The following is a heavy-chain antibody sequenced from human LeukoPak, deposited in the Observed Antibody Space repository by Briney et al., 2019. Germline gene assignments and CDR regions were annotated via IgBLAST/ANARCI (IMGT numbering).Heavy chain of an antibody. Sequence: SETLSLTCTVSGGSINGYFWNWIRQPAGKGLEWIGRIYTSGSTNYNPSLQSRVTISVDTSKNQFSLKLSSVTAADTAVYYCARDCSSTSCTEASRSFDIWGQGTMVTVSS. J-gene: IGHJ3*02. CDR3: ARDCSSTSCTEASRSFDI. V-gene: IGHV4-4*07. CDR2: IYTSGST. D-gene: IGHD2-2*01. CDR1: GGSINGYF.